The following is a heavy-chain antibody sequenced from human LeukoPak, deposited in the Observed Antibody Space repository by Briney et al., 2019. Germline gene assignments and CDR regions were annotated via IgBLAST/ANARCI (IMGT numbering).Heavy chain of an antibody. Sequence: PPETLSLTCAVYGGSFSGYHWSWIRQPPGKGLEWMGEINHSGGTTYNPSLKRRVTLSADTSNTQSSLKLTSVTGAARAVHYRARPIVVGTNDAFEIWGQGTMVTVSS. CDR1: GGSFSGYH. D-gene: IGHD3-22*01. CDR2: INHSGGT. CDR3: ARPIVVGTNDAFEI. V-gene: IGHV4-34*01. J-gene: IGHJ3*02.